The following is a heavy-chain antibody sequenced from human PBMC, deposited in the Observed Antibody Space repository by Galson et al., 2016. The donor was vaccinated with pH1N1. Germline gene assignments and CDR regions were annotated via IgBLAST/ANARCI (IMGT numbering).Heavy chain of an antibody. D-gene: IGHD6-13*01. J-gene: IGHJ4*02. CDR1: GFIFSDHW. V-gene: IGHV3-7*01. Sequence: SLRLSCAASGFIFSDHWVSWVRQAPDKGLEWVANTNQDGSQKYYVDSVRGRFTISRDNAKNSVSLQMNSLRPDDTGVYYCVRAIGAAASFWGQGTLVTVSS. CDR3: VRAIGAAASF. CDR2: TNQDGSQK.